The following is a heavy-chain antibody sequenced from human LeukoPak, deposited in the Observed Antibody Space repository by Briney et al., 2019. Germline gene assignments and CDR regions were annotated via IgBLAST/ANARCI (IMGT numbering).Heavy chain of an antibody. J-gene: IGHJ4*02. CDR1: GFTFSSYA. Sequence: GGSLRLSCAASGFTFSSYAMHWVRQAPGKGLEWVAVISYDGSNKYYADSVKGRFTISRDNSKNTLYLQMNSLRAEDTAVYYCAKVITYDSSDYYRHPDYWGQGTLVTVSS. D-gene: IGHD3-22*01. CDR2: ISYDGSNK. V-gene: IGHV3-30-3*01. CDR3: AKVITYDSSDYYRHPDY.